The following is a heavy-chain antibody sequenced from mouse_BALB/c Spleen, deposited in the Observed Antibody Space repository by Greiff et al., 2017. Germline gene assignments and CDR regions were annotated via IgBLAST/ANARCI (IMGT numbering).Heavy chain of an antibody. D-gene: IGHD1-1*01. CDR2: INPSSGYT. V-gene: IGHV1-4*02. CDR1: GYTFTSYT. CDR3: ARSTTVVANFDY. Sequence: QVQLQQSAAELARPGASVKMSCKASGYTFTSYTMHWVKQRPGQGLEWIGYINPSSGYTEYNQKFKDKTTLTADKSSSTAYMQLSSLTSEDSAVYYCARSTTVVANFDYGGQGTTRTVAS. J-gene: IGHJ2*01.